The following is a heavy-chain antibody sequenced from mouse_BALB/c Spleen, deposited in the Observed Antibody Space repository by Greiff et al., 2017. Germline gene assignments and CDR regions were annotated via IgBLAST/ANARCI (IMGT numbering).Heavy chain of an antibody. V-gene: IGHV5-9-3*01. D-gene: IGHD2-12*01. Sequence: EVHLVESGGGLVKPGGSLKLSCAASGFTFSSYAMSWVRQTPEKRLEWVATISSGGSYTYYPDSVKGRFTISRDNAKNTLYLQMSSLRSEDTAMYYCARLTTIYYFDYWGQGTTLTVSS. CDR3: ARLTTIYYFDY. CDR2: ISSGGSYT. J-gene: IGHJ2*01. CDR1: GFTFSSYA.